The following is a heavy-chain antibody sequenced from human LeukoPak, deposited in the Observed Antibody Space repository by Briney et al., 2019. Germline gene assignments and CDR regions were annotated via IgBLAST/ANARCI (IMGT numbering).Heavy chain of an antibody. D-gene: IGHD4-23*01. Sequence: GESLKISCKGSGYSFTSYWIGWVRQMPGKGLEWMGIIYPGDSATRYSPSFQGQVTISADKSISTAYLQWSSLKASDTAMYYCARFGGRTGTVVTNYYFDYWGQGTLVTVSS. CDR3: ARFGGRTGTVVTNYYFDY. J-gene: IGHJ4*02. V-gene: IGHV5-51*01. CDR1: GYSFTSYW. CDR2: IYPGDSAT.